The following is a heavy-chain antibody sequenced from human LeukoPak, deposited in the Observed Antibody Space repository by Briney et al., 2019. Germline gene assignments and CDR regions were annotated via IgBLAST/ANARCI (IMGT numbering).Heavy chain of an antibody. CDR3: AADGRGRASGSYYINDAFDI. CDR2: IVVGSGNT. Sequence: GTSVEVSCKASGFTFTSSAMQWVRQARGQRLEWIGWIVVGSGNTNYAHKFQERVTITRDMSTSTAYMELSSLRSEDTAVYYCAADGRGRASGSYYINDAFDIWGQGTMVTVSS. CDR1: GFTFTSSA. J-gene: IGHJ3*02. D-gene: IGHD3-10*01. V-gene: IGHV1-58*02.